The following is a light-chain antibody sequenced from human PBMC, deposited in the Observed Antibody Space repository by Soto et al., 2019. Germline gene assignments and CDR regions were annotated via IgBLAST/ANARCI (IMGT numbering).Light chain of an antibody. Sequence: DIVMTQSPDSLAVSLGERATTNCKSSQSVLYSSNNKNYLAWYQQRPGQPPKLLIHWASTRQSGVPDRFSGSGSGTDFTLTISSLQAEDVAVYYCQQYCGTSPTFGGGTKVEIK. CDR2: WAS. J-gene: IGKJ4*01. CDR1: QSVLYSSNNKNY. CDR3: QQYCGTSPT. V-gene: IGKV4-1*01.